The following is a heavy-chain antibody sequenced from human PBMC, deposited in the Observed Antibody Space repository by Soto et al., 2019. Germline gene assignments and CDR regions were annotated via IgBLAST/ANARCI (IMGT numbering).Heavy chain of an antibody. J-gene: IGHJ4*02. CDR3: ARSSREAVAGYTLDN. V-gene: IGHV4-59*01. Sequence: SETLSLTCTVSGGSISSNYWTWIRQPPGKGLEWIGYVYNSGSTNYNPSLKSRVTISEDTSKSQFSLKVNSMTAADTAVYYCARSSREAVAGYTLDNWGQGILVTVSS. CDR1: GGSISSNY. D-gene: IGHD6-13*01. CDR2: VYNSGST.